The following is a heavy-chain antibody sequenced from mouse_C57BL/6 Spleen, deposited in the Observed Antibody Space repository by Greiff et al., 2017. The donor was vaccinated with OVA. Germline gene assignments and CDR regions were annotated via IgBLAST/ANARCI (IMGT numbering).Heavy chain of an antibody. CDR2: IFPGSGST. J-gene: IGHJ2*01. CDR3: ARELGRGYYFDY. D-gene: IGHD4-1*01. CDR1: GYTFTDYY. V-gene: IGHV1-75*01. Sequence: QVQLKESGPELVKPGASVKISCKASGYTFTDYYINWVKQRPGQGLEWIGWIFPGSGSTYYNEKFKGKATLTVDKSSSTAYMLLSSLTSEDSAVYFCARELGRGYYFDYWGQGTTLTVSS.